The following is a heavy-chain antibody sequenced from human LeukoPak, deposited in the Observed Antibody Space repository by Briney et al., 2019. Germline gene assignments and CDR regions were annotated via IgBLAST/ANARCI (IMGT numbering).Heavy chain of an antibody. CDR3: AVYCSSTNCQRMGGPPFEH. V-gene: IGHV3-21*01. Sequence: GGSLRLSCVASTFSLSSHSMNWLRRAPGKGLEWVSSISFGGDHIKYADSVKGRFTVSRDNAKNSLYLQMDSLRAEDTAVYYCAVYCSSTNCQRMGGPPFEHWGQGALVTVSS. CDR2: ISFGGDHI. D-gene: IGHD2-2*01. J-gene: IGHJ4*02. CDR1: TFSLSSHS.